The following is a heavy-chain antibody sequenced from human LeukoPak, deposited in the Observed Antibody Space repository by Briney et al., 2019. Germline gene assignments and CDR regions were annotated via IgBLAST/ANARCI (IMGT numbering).Heavy chain of an antibody. V-gene: IGHV4-31*03. CDR2: IYYSGST. D-gene: IGHD5-24*01. Sequence: PSETLSLTCTVSGGSISSGGYYWSWIRQHPGKGLEWIGYIYYSGSTYYNPSLKSRVTISVDTSKIQFSLKLSSVTAADTAVYYCARDEMAEPHRTGAFDIWGQGTMVTVSS. CDR1: GGSISSGGYY. CDR3: ARDEMAEPHRTGAFDI. J-gene: IGHJ3*02.